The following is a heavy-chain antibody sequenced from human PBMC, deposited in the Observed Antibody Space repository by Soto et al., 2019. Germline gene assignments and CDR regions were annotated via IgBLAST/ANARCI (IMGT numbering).Heavy chain of an antibody. D-gene: IGHD3-10*01. CDR3: ARRPDGTGTNLADDFDY. CDR2: ISGSGGTA. CDR1: GFTFSTYA. J-gene: IGHJ4*02. V-gene: IGHV3-23*01. Sequence: GGSLRLSCAASGFTFSTYAMSWVRQAPGKGLEWVSTISGSGGTAYYADSVKGRLIISRDNSENTLFLQMNSLRAEDTAVYYCARRPDGTGTNLADDFDYWGQGTLVTVSS.